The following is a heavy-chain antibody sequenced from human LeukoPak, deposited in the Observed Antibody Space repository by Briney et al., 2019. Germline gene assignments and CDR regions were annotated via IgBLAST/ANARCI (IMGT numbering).Heavy chain of an antibody. D-gene: IGHD3-22*01. CDR3: ARAYYYDSSGYSGDLYYFDY. Sequence: RASVKVSCKASGYTFTSYGISWVRQAPGQGLEWMGWISAYNGNTNYAQKLQGRVTMTTDTPTSTAYMELRSLRSDDAAVYYCARAYYYDSSGYSGDLYYFDYWGQGTLVTVSS. J-gene: IGHJ4*02. V-gene: IGHV1-18*01. CDR1: GYTFTSYG. CDR2: ISAYNGNT.